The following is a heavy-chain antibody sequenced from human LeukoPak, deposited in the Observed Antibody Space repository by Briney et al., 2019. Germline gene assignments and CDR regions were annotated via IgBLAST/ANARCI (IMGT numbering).Heavy chain of an antibody. V-gene: IGHV3-21*01. CDR3: ARVGSIVGATPDY. Sequence: GRSLRLSCAASGFTFNSYAMHWVRQAPGKGLEWVSSISSSSSYIYYADSVKGRFTISRDNAKNSLYLQMNSLRAEDTAVYYCARVGSIVGATPDYWGQGTLVTVSS. CDR2: ISSSSSYI. J-gene: IGHJ4*02. CDR1: GFTFNSYA. D-gene: IGHD1-26*01.